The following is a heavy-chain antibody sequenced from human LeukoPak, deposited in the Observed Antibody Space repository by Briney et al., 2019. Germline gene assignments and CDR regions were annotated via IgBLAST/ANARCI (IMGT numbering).Heavy chain of an antibody. CDR2: IYYSGST. J-gene: IGHJ6*03. D-gene: IGHD3-10*01. V-gene: IGHV4-39*07. Sequence: SETLSLTCTVSGGSISSSNYYWGWIRQSPGKGLEWMGTIYYSGSTYYNPSLKSRVTISVDTSKNQFSLKLSSVTAADTAVYYCARVFDSGSQAYFYYMDVWGKGTTVTIFS. CDR1: GGSISSSNYY. CDR3: ARVFDSGSQAYFYYMDV.